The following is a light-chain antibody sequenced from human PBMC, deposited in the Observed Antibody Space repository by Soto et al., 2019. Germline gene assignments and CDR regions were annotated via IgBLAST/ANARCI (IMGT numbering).Light chain of an antibody. Sequence: QSVLTQPPSVSGAPGQRVTISCTGSSSNIGAGYDVHWYQQLPGTAPKLLIYGNSNRPSGVPDRFSDSKSGTSASLAITGLQAEDEADYYCQSYDSSLSGSVVFGGGTMLTVL. J-gene: IGLJ2*01. CDR2: GNS. CDR1: SSNIGAGYD. CDR3: QSYDSSLSGSVV. V-gene: IGLV1-40*01.